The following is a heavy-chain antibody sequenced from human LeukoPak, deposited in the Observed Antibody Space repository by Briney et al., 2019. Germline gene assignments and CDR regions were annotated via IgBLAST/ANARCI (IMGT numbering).Heavy chain of an antibody. D-gene: IGHD2-21*02. J-gene: IGHJ4*02. CDR2: ISSSSSTI. Sequence: GGSLRLSCAASGFTFSTYSMNWVRQAPGKGLEWVSYISSSSSTIYYADSVKGRFTISRDNSKNTLYLQMNSLRAEDTAVYYCAKGSYCGGDWCFDYWGQGTLVTVSS. CDR1: GFTFSTYS. CDR3: AKGSYCGGDWCFDY. V-gene: IGHV3-48*01.